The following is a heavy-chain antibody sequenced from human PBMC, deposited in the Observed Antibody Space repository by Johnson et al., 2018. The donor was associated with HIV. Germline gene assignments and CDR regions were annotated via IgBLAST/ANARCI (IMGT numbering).Heavy chain of an antibody. D-gene: IGHD1-20*01. CDR1: GFTFDDYG. CDR2: INWNGGST. V-gene: IGHV3-20*04. CDR3: AREVRYNLNRLPAFDI. Sequence: VQLVESGGGLVKPGGSLRLSCAASGFTFDDYGMNWVRQAPGKGLEWVSGINWNGGSTGYGDSVKGRFTISRDNAKNSLYLQMKSLRAEDTALYYCAREVRYNLNRLPAFDIWGQGTMVTVSS. J-gene: IGHJ3*02.